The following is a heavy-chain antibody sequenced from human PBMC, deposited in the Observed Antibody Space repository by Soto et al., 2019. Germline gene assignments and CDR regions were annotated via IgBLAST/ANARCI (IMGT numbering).Heavy chain of an antibody. Sequence: LSLTCTVSGGSISSYYWSWIRQPPGKGLEWIGYIYYSGSTNYNPSLKSRVTISVDTSKNQFSLKLSSVTAADTAVYYCARLLWSPSNWFHPLGQGPLITVPS. V-gene: IGHV4-59*08. CDR3: ARLLWSPSNWFHP. D-gene: IGHD3-10*01. CDR2: IYYSGST. J-gene: IGHJ5*02. CDR1: GGSISSYY.